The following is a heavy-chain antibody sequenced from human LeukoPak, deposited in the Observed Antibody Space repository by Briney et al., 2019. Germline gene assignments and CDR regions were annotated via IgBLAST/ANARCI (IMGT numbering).Heavy chain of an antibody. V-gene: IGHV4-4*02. CDR3: ARDRELAALDP. CDR2: IYHSGST. J-gene: IGHJ5*02. CDR1: GFTFSSYW. D-gene: IGHD1-26*01. Sequence: PGGSLRLSCAASGFTFSSYWMSWVRQAPGKGLEWIGYIYHSGSTYYNPSLKSRVTISVDRSKNQFSLKLSSVTAADTAVYYCARDRELAALDPWGQGTLVIVSS.